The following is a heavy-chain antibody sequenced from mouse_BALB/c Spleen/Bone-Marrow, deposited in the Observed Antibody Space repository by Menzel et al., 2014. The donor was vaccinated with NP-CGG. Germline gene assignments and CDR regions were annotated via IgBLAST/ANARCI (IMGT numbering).Heavy chain of an antibody. Sequence: DVHLVESGGGLVQPGGSRKLSCAASGFTFSSFGMHWVRQAPEKGLEWVAYISSGSSTIYYADIVMGRFTISRDNPKNTLFLQMTSLRSEDTAMYYCARSGSSSGYFDYWGQGTTLTVSS. CDR3: ARSGSSSGYFDY. J-gene: IGHJ2*01. V-gene: IGHV5-17*02. CDR2: ISSGSSTI. CDR1: GFTFSSFG. D-gene: IGHD1-1*01.